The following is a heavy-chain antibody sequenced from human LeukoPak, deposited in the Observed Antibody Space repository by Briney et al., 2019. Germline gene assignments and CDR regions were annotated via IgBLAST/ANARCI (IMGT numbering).Heavy chain of an antibody. D-gene: IGHD6-13*01. CDR2: INSGGST. CDR1: GFTVSSSY. CDR3: ASSSWYQNFDY. V-gene: IGHV3-53*04. Sequence: GGSLRLSCAASGFTVSSSYMSWVRQAPGKGLEWVSVINSGGSTYYADSVKGRFTISRHNSKNTLYLQMNSLRAEDTAVYYCASSSWYQNFDYWGQGTLVTVSS. J-gene: IGHJ4*02.